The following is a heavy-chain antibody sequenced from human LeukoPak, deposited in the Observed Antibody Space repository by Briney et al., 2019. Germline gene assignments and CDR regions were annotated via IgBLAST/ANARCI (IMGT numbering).Heavy chain of an antibody. V-gene: IGHV1-18*01. CDR2: ISVYNGNT. Sequence: ASVRVSCKASGYTFSYFGINWVRQAPGQGLEWMGWISVYNGNTNYAQKSEGRLTLTTDTATSTVYMELRNLRSDDTAVYFCARGLDAAAGLANFDYWGQGTLIPVSS. CDR1: GYTFSYFG. J-gene: IGHJ4*02. CDR3: ARGLDAAAGLANFDY. D-gene: IGHD6-25*01.